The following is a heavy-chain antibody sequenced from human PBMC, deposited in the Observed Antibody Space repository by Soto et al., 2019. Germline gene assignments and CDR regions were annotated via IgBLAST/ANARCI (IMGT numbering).Heavy chain of an antibody. CDR2: IYYSGST. D-gene: IGHD2-2*01. Sequence: QVQLQESGPGLVKPSQTLSLTCTVSGGSISSGGYYWRWIRQHPGKVLEWIGYIYYSGSTYYNPSLKSLVTISLDSSKNQCSLKLSSVTAAVTAGYYCASADCSSTSCYAITYGMDVWGQGTTVTVSS. CDR3: ASADCSSTSCYAITYGMDV. J-gene: IGHJ6*02. CDR1: GGSISSGGYY. V-gene: IGHV4-31*01.